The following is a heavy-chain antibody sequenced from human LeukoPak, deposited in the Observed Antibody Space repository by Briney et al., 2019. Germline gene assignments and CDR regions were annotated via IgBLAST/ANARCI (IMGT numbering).Heavy chain of an antibody. CDR3: AKVTGVTMVRGANHNDY. Sequence: PGGTLRLSCAASGFTFSSYGMTWVRQAPGKGLEWVSGISGSGGSTHYADSVKGRFTISRDNSRNTLYLQMNTLRDEDTAVYYCAKVTGVTMVRGANHNDYWGQGTLVTVSS. D-gene: IGHD3-10*01. V-gene: IGHV3-23*01. J-gene: IGHJ4*02. CDR2: ISGSGGST. CDR1: GFTFSSYG.